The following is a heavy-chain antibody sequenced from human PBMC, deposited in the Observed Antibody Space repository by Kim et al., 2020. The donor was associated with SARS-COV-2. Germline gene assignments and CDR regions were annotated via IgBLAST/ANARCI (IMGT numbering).Heavy chain of an antibody. Sequence: GGSLRLSCAASGFTFSSYGMHWVRQAPGKGLEWVAVISYDGSNKYYADSVKGRFTISRDNSKNTLYLQMNSLRAEDTAVYYCAKERDGYSPFDYWGQGTLVTVSS. V-gene: IGHV3-30*18. CDR1: GFTFSSYG. D-gene: IGHD5-18*01. J-gene: IGHJ4*02. CDR2: ISYDGSNK. CDR3: AKERDGYSPFDY.